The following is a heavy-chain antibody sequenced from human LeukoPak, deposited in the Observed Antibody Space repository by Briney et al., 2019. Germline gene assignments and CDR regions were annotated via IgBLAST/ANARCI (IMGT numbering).Heavy chain of an antibody. V-gene: IGHV1-69*13. CDR2: IIPIFGTA. CDR3: ARDHRYCSAGNCHSLGYDN. Sequence: SVKVSCKASGGTFSSYAISWVRQAPGQGLEWMGGIIPIFGTANYAQKFQGRVTITADESTSTAYMELSSLRSEDTAVYYCARDHRYCSAGNCHSLGYDNWGQGTLVTVSS. CDR1: GGTFSSYA. D-gene: IGHD2-15*01. J-gene: IGHJ4*02.